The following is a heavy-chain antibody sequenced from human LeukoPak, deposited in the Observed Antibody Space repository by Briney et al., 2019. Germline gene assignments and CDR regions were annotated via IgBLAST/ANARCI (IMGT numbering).Heavy chain of an antibody. J-gene: IGHJ6*03. CDR2: ISGSGGST. CDR3: ARRSDYYYGSGSPSRPMDV. CDR1: GFTFSSYA. D-gene: IGHD3-10*01. Sequence: GGSLRLSCTASGFTFSSYAMSWVRQAPGKGLEWVSAISGSGGSTYYADSVKGRFTISRDNSKNTLYLQMNSLKASDTAMYYCARRSDYYYGSGSPSRPMDVWGKGTTVTVSS. V-gene: IGHV3-23*01.